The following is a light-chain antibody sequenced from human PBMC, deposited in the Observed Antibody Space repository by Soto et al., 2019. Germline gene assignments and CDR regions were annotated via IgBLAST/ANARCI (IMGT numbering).Light chain of an antibody. J-gene: IGKJ1*01. CDR2: GAS. V-gene: IGKV3-20*01. CDR3: QQYGTAPWS. Sequence: EIVLTQSPGTLSLSPGERATLSCRASLSVSSSFLAWYQQKPGQAPRLLIYGASNRATGIPDRFSGSGSGTDFTLTISRLEPEDFAVYYCQQYGTAPWSFGQGTKVAIE. CDR1: LSVSSSF.